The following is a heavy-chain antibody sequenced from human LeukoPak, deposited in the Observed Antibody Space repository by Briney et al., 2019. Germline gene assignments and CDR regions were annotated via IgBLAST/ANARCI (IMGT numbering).Heavy chain of an antibody. D-gene: IGHD3-22*01. J-gene: IGHJ4*02. V-gene: IGHV1-2*02. Sequence: ASVKVSCKASGYTFTGYYMHWARQAPGQGLEWMGWINPNSGGTNYAQKFQGRVTMTRDTSISTAYMELSRLRSDDTAVYYCARPMGYYDSSGYPAPFDYWGQGTLVTVSS. CDR2: INPNSGGT. CDR3: ARPMGYYDSSGYPAPFDY. CDR1: GYTFTGYY.